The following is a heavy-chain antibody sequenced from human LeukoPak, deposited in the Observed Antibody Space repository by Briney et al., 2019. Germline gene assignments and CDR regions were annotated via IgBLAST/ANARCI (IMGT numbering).Heavy chain of an antibody. J-gene: IGHJ4*02. CDR1: GGSISSYY. D-gene: IGHD6-19*01. V-gene: IGHV4-39*01. CDR3: ARQHIAVDVYLDY. CDR2: IYYSGST. Sequence: SETLSLTCTVSGGSISSYYWGWIRQPPGKGLEWIGSIYYSGSTYYNPSLKSRVTISVDTSKSQFSLKLSSVTAADTAVYYCARQHIAVDVYLDYWGQGTLVTVSS.